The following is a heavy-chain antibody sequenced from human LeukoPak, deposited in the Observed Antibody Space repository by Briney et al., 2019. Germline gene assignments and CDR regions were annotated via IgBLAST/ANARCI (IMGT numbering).Heavy chain of an antibody. CDR3: ARSPPYCGGDCYFGY. CDR2: IGGSSTTI. V-gene: IGHV3-48*01. J-gene: IGHJ4*02. Sequence: GGSLRLSCAASGFTFSNYNMNWVRQAPGKGLEWVSYIGGSSTTIYYADSVKGRFTISRDNAKNSLYLQMNSLRAEDTAVYYCARSPPYCGGDCYFGYWGQGTLVTVSS. D-gene: IGHD2-21*02. CDR1: GFTFSNYN.